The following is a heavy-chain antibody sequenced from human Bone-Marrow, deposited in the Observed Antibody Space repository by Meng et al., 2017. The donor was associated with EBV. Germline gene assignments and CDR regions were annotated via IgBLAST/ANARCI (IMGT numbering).Heavy chain of an antibody. J-gene: IGHJ4*02. CDR3: AHRRVGASFFDY. CDR1: GFSLLTSGVG. Sequence: HITLKASGPTLVKPTPTLTLTCTLSGFSLLTSGVGVGWIRQPPGKAPEWLALIYWDEDKRYSPPLKSRLTITKDTSKNQVVLRMTNMDPVDTATYYCAHRRVGASFFDYWGQGTLVTVSS. CDR2: IYWDEDK. D-gene: IGHD1-26*01. V-gene: IGHV2-5*02.